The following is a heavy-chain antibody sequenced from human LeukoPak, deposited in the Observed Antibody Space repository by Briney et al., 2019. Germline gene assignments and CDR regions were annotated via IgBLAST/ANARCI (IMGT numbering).Heavy chain of an antibody. Sequence: ASVTVSCKASGYTFTGYYMHWVRQAPGQGLEWMGWINPNSGGTNYAQKFQGRVTMTRDTSISTAYMELSRLRSDDTAVYYCARARAVAAQTKDYWGQGTLVTVSS. CDR3: ARARAVAAQTKDY. D-gene: IGHD6-19*01. J-gene: IGHJ4*02. CDR2: INPNSGGT. CDR1: GYTFTGYY. V-gene: IGHV1-2*02.